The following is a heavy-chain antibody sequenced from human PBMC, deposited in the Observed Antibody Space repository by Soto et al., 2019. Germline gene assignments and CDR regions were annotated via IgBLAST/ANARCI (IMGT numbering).Heavy chain of an antibody. CDR1: GYIFTSYW. D-gene: IGHD1-26*01. Sequence: ESLKISCQGSGYIFTSYWINWVRQMPGKGLEWMGRIHPSDSYTVYRPSFQGHVSMSADKSINTAYLQWSSLKASDTAIYYLARHTGSTLPDDYWGQGALGTVS. J-gene: IGHJ4*02. V-gene: IGHV5-10-1*01. CDR2: IHPSDSYT. CDR3: ARHTGSTLPDDY.